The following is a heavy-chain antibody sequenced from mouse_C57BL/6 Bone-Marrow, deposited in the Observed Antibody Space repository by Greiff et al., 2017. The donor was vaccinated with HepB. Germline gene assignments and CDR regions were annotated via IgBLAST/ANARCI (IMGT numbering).Heavy chain of an antibody. J-gene: IGHJ2*01. CDR2: INPYNGGT. Sequence: VQLQQSGPVLVKPGASVKMSCKASGYTFTDYYMNWVKQSHGKSLEWIGVINPYNGGTSYNQKFKGKATLTVDKSSSTAYMELNSLTSEDSAVYYCAREKGSSRFDYWGQGTTLTVSS. D-gene: IGHD1-1*01. V-gene: IGHV1-19*01. CDR3: AREKGSSRFDY. CDR1: GYTFTDYY.